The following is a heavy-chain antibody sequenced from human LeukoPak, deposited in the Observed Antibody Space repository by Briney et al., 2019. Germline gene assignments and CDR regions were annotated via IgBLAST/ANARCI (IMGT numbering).Heavy chain of an antibody. CDR3: ARRISGPMGIILVYYMDV. V-gene: IGHV4-39*01. CDR2: IYYSGST. CDR1: GGSISSSSYY. J-gene: IGHJ6*03. D-gene: IGHD2-15*01. Sequence: PSETLSLTCTVSGGSISSSSYYWGWIRQPPGKGLEWIGSIYYSGSTYYNPSLKSRVTISVDTSKNQFSLKLSSVTAADTAVYYCARRISGPMGIILVYYMDVWGKGTTVTVSS.